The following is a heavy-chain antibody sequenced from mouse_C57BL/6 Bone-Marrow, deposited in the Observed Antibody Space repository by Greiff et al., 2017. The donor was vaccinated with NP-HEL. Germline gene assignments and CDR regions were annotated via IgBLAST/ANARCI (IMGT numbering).Heavy chain of an antibody. CDR1: GFTFSNYW. Sequence: EVMLVESGGGLVQPGGSMKLSCVASGFTFSNYWMNWVRQAPEQGLEWVVQIRLKSDNYATNYSGSVKGRWTITRDDSKNRVYLQMNSFRAGDTRIYYCTTYNSSYCDYWGEGTALTVSS. D-gene: IGHD1-1*01. J-gene: IGHJ2*01. CDR2: IRLKSDNYAT. V-gene: IGHV6-3*01. CDR3: TTYNSSYCDY.